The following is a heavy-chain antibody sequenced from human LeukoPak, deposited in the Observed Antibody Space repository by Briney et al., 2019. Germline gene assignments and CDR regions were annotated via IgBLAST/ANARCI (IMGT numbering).Heavy chain of an antibody. CDR2: ITGDSTI. CDR3: ARDLSSGIYDY. D-gene: IGHD3-10*01. Sequence: PGGSLKLSCAASGFTFSSYAMNWVRQAPGKGLEWVSHITGDSTIYYADSVKGRFTISRDNAKNSLYLQMNSLRAEDTAVYYCARDLSSGIYDYWGQGTLVTVSS. V-gene: IGHV3-48*03. CDR1: GFTFSSYA. J-gene: IGHJ4*02.